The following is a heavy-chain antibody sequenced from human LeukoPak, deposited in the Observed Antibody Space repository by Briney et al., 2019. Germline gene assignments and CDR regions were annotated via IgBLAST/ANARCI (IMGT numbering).Heavy chain of an antibody. CDR1: GFTFNDYA. J-gene: IGHJ6*03. D-gene: IGHD2-8*01. CDR2: ITNNGKNT. Sequence: GGSLRLSCVISGFTFNDYAMSWVRQAPGKGLEGGSAITNNGKNTYYADSVKGRFTISIDNSNNTLYLQVNSLRVEDTAVYYCAKGGRWVYAVYYMDVWGKGTTVAVSS. V-gene: IGHV3-23*01. CDR3: AKGGRWVYAVYYMDV.